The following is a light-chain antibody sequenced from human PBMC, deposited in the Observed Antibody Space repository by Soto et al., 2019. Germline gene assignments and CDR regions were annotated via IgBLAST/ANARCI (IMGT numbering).Light chain of an antibody. CDR1: QSVLYSSNNKNY. V-gene: IGKV4-1*01. CDR2: WAS. CDR3: QQYYGTPLT. Sequence: IVMTQSPDSLTVSLGERANINCKSSQSVLYSSNNKNYLAWYQQKAGQPPKLLIYWASTRESGVPDRFSGSGSGTDFTLTISCLQAEDVAVYYCQQYYGTPLTFGGGTKVDIK. J-gene: IGKJ4*01.